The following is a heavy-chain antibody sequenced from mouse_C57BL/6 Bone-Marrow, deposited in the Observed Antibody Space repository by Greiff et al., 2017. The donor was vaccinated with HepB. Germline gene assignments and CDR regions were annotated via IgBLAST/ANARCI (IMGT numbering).Heavy chain of an antibody. J-gene: IGHJ4*01. CDR3: ARGRYYGLMDY. CDR1: GYTFTDHT. D-gene: IGHD1-1*02. CDR2: IYPRDGST. Sequence: QVQLQQSDAELVKPGASVKISCKVSGYTFTDHTIHWMKQRPEQGLEWIGYIYPRDGSTKYNEKFKGKATLTVDKSSSTAYMQLSSLTSEDSAVYYCARGRYYGLMDYWGQGTSVTVSS. V-gene: IGHV1-78*01.